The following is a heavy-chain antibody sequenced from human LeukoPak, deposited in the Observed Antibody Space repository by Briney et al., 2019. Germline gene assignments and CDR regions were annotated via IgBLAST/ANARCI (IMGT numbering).Heavy chain of an antibody. V-gene: IGHV1-46*01. Sequence: GASVKVSCKASGYTFTSYYMHWVRQAPGQGLEWMGIINPSGGSTSYAQKFQGRVTMTRDTSTSTVYMELSSLRSEDTAVYYCARANYDYVWGSYSTGENFDYWGQGTLVTVSS. J-gene: IGHJ4*02. CDR1: GYTFTSYY. CDR2: INPSGGST. CDR3: ARANYDYVWGSYSTGENFDY. D-gene: IGHD3-16*01.